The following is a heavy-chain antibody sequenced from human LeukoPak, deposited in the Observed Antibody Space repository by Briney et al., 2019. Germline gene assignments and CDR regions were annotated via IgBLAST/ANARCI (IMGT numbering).Heavy chain of an antibody. D-gene: IGHD3-3*01. CDR3: ARYRFTIFGVALDSFDY. J-gene: IGHJ4*02. CDR2: TNTCGSST. V-gene: IGHV3-74*01. CDR1: GFTFSNYW. Sequence: PGGSLRLSCAASGFTFSNYWVHWVRQAPGKGLVWVSHTNTCGSSTNYADSVKGRFTISRDNAKNKLYLKMNSLRAEDTAVYYCARYRFTIFGVALDSFDYWGQGTLVTVSS.